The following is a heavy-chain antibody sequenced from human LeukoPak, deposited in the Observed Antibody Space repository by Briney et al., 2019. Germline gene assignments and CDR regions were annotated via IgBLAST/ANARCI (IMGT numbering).Heavy chain of an antibody. CDR2: IYSGGST. J-gene: IGHJ3*02. Sequence: GGSLRLSCAASGFTVSSNYMSWVRQAPGKGLEWVSVIYSGGSTYYAASVKGRFTISRDNSKNTPYLQMNCLRVEDTAIYYCVREGPRGLAFDIWGQGTMVTVSS. V-gene: IGHV3-53*01. CDR3: VREGPRGLAFDI. CDR1: GFTVSSNY.